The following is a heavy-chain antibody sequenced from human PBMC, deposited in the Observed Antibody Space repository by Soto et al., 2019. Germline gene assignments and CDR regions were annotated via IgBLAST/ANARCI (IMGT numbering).Heavy chain of an antibody. Sequence: LRLSCAASGFTFSSYSMNWVRQAPGKGLEWVSSISSSSSYIYYADSVKGRFTISRDNAKNSLYLQMNSLRAEDTAVYYCARMGSQRYYYYGMDVWGQGTTVTVSS. CDR2: ISSSSSYI. CDR1: GFTFSSYS. CDR3: ARMGSQRYYYYGMDV. V-gene: IGHV3-21*01. J-gene: IGHJ6*02. D-gene: IGHD6-25*01.